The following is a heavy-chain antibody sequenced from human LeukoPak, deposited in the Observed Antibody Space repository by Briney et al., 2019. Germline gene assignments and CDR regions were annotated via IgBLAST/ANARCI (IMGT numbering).Heavy chain of an antibody. CDR2: ISDSGSTK. D-gene: IGHD3-22*01. J-gene: IGHJ4*02. CDR1: GFTFSSYE. Sequence: PGGSLRLSCAASGFTFSSYEMNWVRQAPGKGLEWVSYISDSGSTKYYADSVKGRFTISRDNAKNSVYLQMKSLRAEDPSVNYCVREGYYDSIGYLGVFDYWGQGTLVTVSS. CDR3: VREGYYDSIGYLGVFDY. V-gene: IGHV3-48*03.